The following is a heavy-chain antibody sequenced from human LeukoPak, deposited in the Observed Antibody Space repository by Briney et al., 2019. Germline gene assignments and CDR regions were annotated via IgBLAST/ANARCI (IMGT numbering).Heavy chain of an antibody. Sequence: SVTVSCKASGGTFSSYAISWVRQAPGQGLEWMGGIIPIFGTANYAQKFQGRVTITTDESTSTAYMELSSLRSEDTAVYYCASRSYGARAFDYWGQGTLVTVSS. D-gene: IGHD1-26*01. V-gene: IGHV1-69*05. J-gene: IGHJ4*02. CDR2: IIPIFGTA. CDR1: GGTFSSYA. CDR3: ASRSYGARAFDY.